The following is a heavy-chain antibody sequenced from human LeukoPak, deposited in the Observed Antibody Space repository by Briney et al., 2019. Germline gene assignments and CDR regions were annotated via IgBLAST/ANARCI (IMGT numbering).Heavy chain of an antibody. CDR3: AKDSAAGTTTDNYYYYGMDV. CDR1: GFTFSSYG. V-gene: IGHV3-30*18. J-gene: IGHJ6*02. Sequence: GGSLRLSCAASGFTFSSYGMHWVRQAPGKGLEWVAVISYDGSNKYYADSVKGRFTISRDNSKNTLYLQMNSLRAEDTAVYYCAKDSAAGTTTDNYYYYGMDVWGQGTTVTVSS. D-gene: IGHD6-13*01. CDR2: ISYDGSNK.